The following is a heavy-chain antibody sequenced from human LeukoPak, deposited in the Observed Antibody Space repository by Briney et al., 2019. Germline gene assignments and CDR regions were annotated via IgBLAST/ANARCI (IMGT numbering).Heavy chain of an antibody. D-gene: IGHD6-19*01. CDR1: GGSISSSSYY. CDR2: IYYSGSI. Sequence: SETLSLTCTVSGGSISSSSYYWGWIRQPPGKGLEWIGSIYYSGSIYYNPSLKSRVTISVDTSKNQFSLKVNSVTAADTALYYCARPDGSGWYYFDYWGQGTLVTVSS. CDR3: ARPDGSGWYYFDY. V-gene: IGHV4-39*01. J-gene: IGHJ4*02.